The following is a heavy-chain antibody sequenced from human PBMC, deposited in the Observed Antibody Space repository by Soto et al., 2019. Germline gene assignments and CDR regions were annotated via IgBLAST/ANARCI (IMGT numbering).Heavy chain of an antibody. CDR1: GASLSEYY. V-gene: IGHV4-34*01. D-gene: IGHD3-3*01. CDR2: INHIGRT. Sequence: SETLSLTCAVHGASLSEYYWSWIRQSPGKGLEWVGEINHIGRTNHKPSLKSRVTMSIDTSKNQFSLNLRSVTAADTGVYYCAKGGRFPEARYYFLDVWGNGTTVTVSS. J-gene: IGHJ6*03. CDR3: AKGGRFPEARYYFLDV.